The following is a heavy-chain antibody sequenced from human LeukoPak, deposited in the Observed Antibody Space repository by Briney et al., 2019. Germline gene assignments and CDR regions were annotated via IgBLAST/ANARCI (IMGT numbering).Heavy chain of an antibody. V-gene: IGHV1-69*05. CDR3: ARSMSNRLSDAFDI. J-gene: IGHJ3*02. CDR1: GGTFSSYA. CDR2: IIPIFGTA. D-gene: IGHD1-14*01. Sequence: ASVKVSCKASGGTFSSYAISWVRQAPGQGLEWMGGIIPIFGTANYAQKFQGRVTITTDESTSTAYMELSSLRSEDTAVYYCARSMSNRLSDAFDIWGQGTMVTVSS.